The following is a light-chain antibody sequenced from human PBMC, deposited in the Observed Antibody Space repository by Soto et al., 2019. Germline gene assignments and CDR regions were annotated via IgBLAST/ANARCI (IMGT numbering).Light chain of an antibody. CDR2: DVS. Sequence: DIQMTQSPSTLSASVGDRVTISCRASQSINNWLAWYQQKPGKAPKLLLYDVSSLESGVPSRFSGSGSGTEFTLTISSLQPDDFATYYCQQYNTFWTFGQGTKVEIK. J-gene: IGKJ1*01. V-gene: IGKV1-5*01. CDR1: QSINNW. CDR3: QQYNTFWT.